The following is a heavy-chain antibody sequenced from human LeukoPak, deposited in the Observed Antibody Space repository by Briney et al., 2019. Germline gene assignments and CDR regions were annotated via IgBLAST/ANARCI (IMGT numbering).Heavy chain of an antibody. CDR2: VDPEDGEI. V-gene: IGHV1-69-2*01. Sequence: GASVKVSCKASGYTFTKYFIHWVQQAPGKGLEWMGRVDPEDGEIVYAAMFQGRVAITADTSTDTAYMEMTSLTSEDTAVYYCATIVWSGYYRADYWGQGTLVTVSS. CDR1: GYTFTKYF. J-gene: IGHJ4*02. D-gene: IGHD3-3*01. CDR3: ATIVWSGYYRADY.